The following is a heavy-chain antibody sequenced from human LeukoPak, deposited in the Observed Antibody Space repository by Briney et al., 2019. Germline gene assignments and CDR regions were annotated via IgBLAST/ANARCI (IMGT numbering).Heavy chain of an antibody. V-gene: IGHV3-7*01. CDR1: GFTFSGHW. CDR3: TRDRSRAEDD. CDR2: INQGGSDK. J-gene: IGHJ4*02. D-gene: IGHD1-14*01. Sequence: SGGSLRLACAASGFTFSGHWMSWVRQGPRKGQERVANINQGGSDKYYVDPVKVRCTISRDNANTLLYLQMNSLRGEDTAVYYCTRDRSRAEDDWGQGTLVTVSS.